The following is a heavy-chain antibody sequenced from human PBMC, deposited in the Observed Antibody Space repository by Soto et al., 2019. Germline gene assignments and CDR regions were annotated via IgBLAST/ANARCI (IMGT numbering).Heavy chain of an antibody. CDR1: GYTFIRYG. CDR3: ARGGYYDNSWGKLSHYGLDV. J-gene: IGHJ6*02. Sequence: QVQLAQSANEVKKPGASVRVSCKAAGYTFIRYGIAWVRQAPGQGLEWMGWLSPYNDYTVYAQKFQGRVSMTADTSTRTVYMNLRGLKSDDTAVYYCARGGYYDNSWGKLSHYGLDVWGQGTSVSVSS. V-gene: IGHV1-18*01. D-gene: IGHD3-16*01. CDR2: LSPYNDYT.